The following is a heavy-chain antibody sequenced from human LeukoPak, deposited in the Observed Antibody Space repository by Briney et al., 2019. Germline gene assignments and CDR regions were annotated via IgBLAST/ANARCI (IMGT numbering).Heavy chain of an antibody. CDR3: ARDRSISAAGDTY. CDR1: GVTFSDYW. Sequence: PGGALRVSCAASGVTFSDYWMHWVRQAPGKGLVWVSRVNSDGSSTSYADSVKGRVTISTDNAKNTLSLQLNSLRAEDTAVYYCARDRSISAAGDTYWGQGTLVTVSS. J-gene: IGHJ4*02. D-gene: IGHD6-13*01. V-gene: IGHV3-74*01. CDR2: VNSDGSST.